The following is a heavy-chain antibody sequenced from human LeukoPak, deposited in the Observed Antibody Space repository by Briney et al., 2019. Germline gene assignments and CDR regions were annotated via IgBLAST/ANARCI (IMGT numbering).Heavy chain of an antibody. CDR3: ARDRCGYALGCRGRDY. Sequence: ASVKVSCKASEYTFTAYYIHWVRQAPGQGLEWMGWIDPNNGRTNYAQKFQGRVTMTRDTSISTAYMDLSGLTSDDTAVYYCARDRCGYALGCRGRDYWGQGTQVIVSS. D-gene: IGHD5-18*01. CDR2: IDPNNGRT. J-gene: IGHJ4*02. V-gene: IGHV1-2*02. CDR1: EYTFTAYY.